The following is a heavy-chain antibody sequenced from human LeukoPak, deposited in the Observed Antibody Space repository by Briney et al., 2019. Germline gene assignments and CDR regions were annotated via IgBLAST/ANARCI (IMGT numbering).Heavy chain of an antibody. CDR2: MNPNSGNT. CDR3: ARAWSGNYYDSSGYYSAKNYYYYMDV. Sequence: ASVKVSCKASGYTFTSYDINWVRQATGQGLEWMGWMNPNSGNTGYAQKFQGRVTMTRNTSISTAYMELSSLRSEDTAVYYCARAWSGNYYDSSGYYSAKNYYYYMDVWGKGTTATVSS. D-gene: IGHD3-22*01. CDR1: GYTFTSYD. J-gene: IGHJ6*03. V-gene: IGHV1-8*01.